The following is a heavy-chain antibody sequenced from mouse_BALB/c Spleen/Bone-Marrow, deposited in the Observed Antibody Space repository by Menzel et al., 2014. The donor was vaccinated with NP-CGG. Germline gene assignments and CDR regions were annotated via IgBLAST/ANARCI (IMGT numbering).Heavy chain of an antibody. D-gene: IGHD1-1*01. Sequence: VQLQQPGAELVKPGASVKLSCTASGFNIKNTYIHWVKQRPEQGLEWIGRIDPANVNTKYDPKFQGKATITADTSSNTAYLQLGSLTSEDTAVYYCATYYYGSSLFAYWGQGTLVTVSA. J-gene: IGHJ3*01. CDR2: IDPANVNT. CDR3: ATYYYGSSLFAY. CDR1: GFNIKNTY. V-gene: IGHV14-3*02.